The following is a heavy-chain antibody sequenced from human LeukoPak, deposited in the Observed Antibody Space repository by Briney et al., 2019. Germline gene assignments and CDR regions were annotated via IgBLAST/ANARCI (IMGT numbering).Heavy chain of an antibody. J-gene: IGHJ6*02. D-gene: IGHD3-22*01. CDR3: ARDTGYDSSGYYSMWDYYYYGMDA. CDR2: ISAYNGNT. CDR1: GYTFTSYG. Sequence: VASVKVSCKASGYTFTSYGISWVRQAPGQGREWMGWISAYNGNTNYAQKLQGRVTMTTDTSTSTAYMELRSLRSDDTAVYYCARDTGYDSSGYYSMWDYYYYGMDAWGQGTTVTVSS. V-gene: IGHV1-18*01.